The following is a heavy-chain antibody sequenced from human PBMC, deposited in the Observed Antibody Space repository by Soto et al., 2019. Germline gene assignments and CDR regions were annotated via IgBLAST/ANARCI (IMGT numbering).Heavy chain of an antibody. Sequence: PXGSLRLSCAGSGFTFSTYCLHWVRQPPGKGLEWVAFVSFDGSEKYYAESVKGRFTISRDNPRNTLFLQLTSLRTEDTAVYFCAKDTIQAVNRGSRFDAWGRGTLVTVSS. J-gene: IGHJ5*02. CDR2: VSFDGSEK. V-gene: IGHV3-30*02. D-gene: IGHD3-16*01. CDR3: AKDTIQAVNRGSRFDA. CDR1: GFTFSTYC.